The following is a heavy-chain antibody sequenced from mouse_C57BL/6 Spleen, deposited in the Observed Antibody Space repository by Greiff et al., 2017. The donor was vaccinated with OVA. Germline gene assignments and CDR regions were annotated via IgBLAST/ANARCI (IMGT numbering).Heavy chain of an antibody. D-gene: IGHD2-1*01. V-gene: IGHV6-3*01. CDR3: TDGNYEVDYYAMDY. J-gene: IGHJ4*01. CDR1: GFTFSNYW. CDR2: IRLKSDNYAT. Sequence: EVQLVESGGGLVQPGGSMKLSCVASGFTFSNYWMNWVRQSPEKGLEWVAQIRLKSDNYATHYAESVKGRFTISIDDSKSSVYLQMNNLRAEDTGIYYCTDGNYEVDYYAMDYWGQGTSVTVSS.